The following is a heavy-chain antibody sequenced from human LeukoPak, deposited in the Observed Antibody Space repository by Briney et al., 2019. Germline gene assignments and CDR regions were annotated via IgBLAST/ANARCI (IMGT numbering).Heavy chain of an antibody. D-gene: IGHD5-12*01. V-gene: IGHV3-30-3*01. CDR2: ISYDGSNK. J-gene: IGHJ4*02. CDR1: GFTVSRHY. CDR3: ASDSGMYYFDY. Sequence: GGSLRLSCAASGFTVSRHYMSWVRQAPGKGLEWVAVISYDGSNKYYADSVKGRFTISRDNSKNTLYLQMNSLRAEDTAVYYCASDSGMYYFDYWGQGTLVTVSS.